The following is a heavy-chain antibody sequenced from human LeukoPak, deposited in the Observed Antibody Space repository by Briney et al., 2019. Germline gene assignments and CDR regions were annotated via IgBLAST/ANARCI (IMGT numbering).Heavy chain of an antibody. D-gene: IGHD3/OR15-3a*01. Sequence: PSETLSLTCTVSGGSISATGYFWGWIHQPPGKGLEWIGSIYYSGITHYNPSLKSRVTISVDTSKNQFSLKLSSVTAADTAVYYCARVDLQNAFDIWDQGTVVTVSS. CDR3: ARVDLQNAFDI. J-gene: IGHJ3*02. CDR1: GGSISATGYF. CDR2: IYYSGIT. V-gene: IGHV4-39*07.